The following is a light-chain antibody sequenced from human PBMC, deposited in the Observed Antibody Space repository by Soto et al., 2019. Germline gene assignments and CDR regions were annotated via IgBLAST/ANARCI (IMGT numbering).Light chain of an antibody. V-gene: IGKV3-20*01. CDR3: QQYHNWPIT. CDR1: QNLGTLY. J-gene: IGKJ5*01. Sequence: EIVLTQSPGTLSLSPGERGTLSCRASQNLGTLYLAWFQQKSGQAPRLLIYSASRRATGIPARFSGSGSGTDFTLTISSLEPEDFAVYYCQQYHNWPITFGQGTRLEIK. CDR2: SAS.